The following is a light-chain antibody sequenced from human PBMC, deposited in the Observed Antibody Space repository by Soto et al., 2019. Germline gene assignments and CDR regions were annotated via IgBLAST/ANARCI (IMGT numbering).Light chain of an antibody. CDR2: DAS. Sequence: EIVLTQSPATLSLSPGERATLSCRASQTIRNSLAWYQHKPGQAPSLLIYDASNRATGIPPRFSGSGSGTDFTLNISSLEPEDFAVYYCQQYNNWPRTFGQGTTVDIK. J-gene: IGKJ1*01. V-gene: IGKV3-11*01. CDR1: QTIRNS. CDR3: QQYNNWPRT.